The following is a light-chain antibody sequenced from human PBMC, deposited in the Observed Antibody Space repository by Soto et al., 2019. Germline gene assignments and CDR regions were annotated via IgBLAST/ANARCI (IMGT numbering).Light chain of an antibody. CDR1: QSLSSN. J-gene: IGKJ2*01. V-gene: IGKV3-15*01. Sequence: EIVMTQSPATLSVSPGERATVSCRASQSLSSNLAWYQQKPGQAPRLLIYGASTRATGIPARFSGSGSGTEFTLTISSLQSEDFAVYYCQQYKIFPPFFGQGTKLEIK. CDR2: GAS. CDR3: QQYKIFPPF.